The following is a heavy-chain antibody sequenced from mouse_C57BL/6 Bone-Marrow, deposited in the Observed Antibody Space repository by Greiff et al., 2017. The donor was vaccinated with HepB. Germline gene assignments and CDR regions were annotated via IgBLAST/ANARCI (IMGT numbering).Heavy chain of an antibody. J-gene: IGHJ3*01. CDR3: ARSLHYYGSPFAY. Sequence: QVHVKQSGAELARPGASVKMSCKASGYTFTSYTMHWVKQRPGQGLEWIGYINPSSGYTKYNQKFKDKATLTADKSSSTAYMQLSSLTSEDSAVYYCARSLHYYGSPFAYWGQGTLVTVSA. CDR2: INPSSGYT. D-gene: IGHD1-1*01. CDR1: GYTFTSYT. V-gene: IGHV1-4*01.